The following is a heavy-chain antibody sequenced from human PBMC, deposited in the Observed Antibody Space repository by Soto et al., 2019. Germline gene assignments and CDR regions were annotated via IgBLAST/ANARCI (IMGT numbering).Heavy chain of an antibody. Sequence: SQTLSLTCAISGDSVSSNSAAWNWIRQSLSRGLEWLGRTYYRSKWYNDYAVSVKSRITINPDTSKNQFSLQLNSVTPEDTAVYYCARDVITMVRGVIIGGPFDYWGQGTLVTVSS. J-gene: IGHJ4*02. V-gene: IGHV6-1*01. CDR3: ARDVITMVRGVIIGGPFDY. CDR1: GDSVSSNSAA. D-gene: IGHD3-10*01. CDR2: TYYRSKWYN.